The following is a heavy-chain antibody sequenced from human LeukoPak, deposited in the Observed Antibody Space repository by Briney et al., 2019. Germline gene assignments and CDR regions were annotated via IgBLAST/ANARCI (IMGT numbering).Heavy chain of an antibody. V-gene: IGHV3-21*01. CDR3: ARGGDYGDYDY. CDR2: ISGTSSYI. Sequence: PGGSLRLSCAASGFTFSSYAMAWVRQAPGKGLEWVSSISGTSSYIYYADSVKGRFTISRDNAKNSLSLQMNSLRAEDTAVYYCARGGDYGDYDYWGQGTLVTVSS. CDR1: GFTFSSYA. J-gene: IGHJ4*02. D-gene: IGHD4-17*01.